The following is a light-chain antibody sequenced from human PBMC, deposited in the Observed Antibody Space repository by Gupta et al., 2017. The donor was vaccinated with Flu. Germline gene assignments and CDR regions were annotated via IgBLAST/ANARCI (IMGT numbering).Light chain of an antibody. J-gene: IGKJ1*01. CDR1: QSLVSSDGNTY. V-gene: IGKV2-30*01. CDR2: KVS. Sequence: DVVMTQSPLSLPVTLGQPASISSRSSQSLVSSDGNTYLNWFQQRPGQSPRRLISKVSNRDSGVPDRFSGSGSSTDFTLKIDRVEAEDVGVYYCMQHTHWPRTFGQGTKVEIK. CDR3: MQHTHWPRT.